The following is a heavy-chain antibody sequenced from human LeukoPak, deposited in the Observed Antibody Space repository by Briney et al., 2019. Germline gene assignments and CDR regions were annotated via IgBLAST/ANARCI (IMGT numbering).Heavy chain of an antibody. CDR1: GGSISSYY. CDR3: ARRRSIATALDY. V-gene: IGHV4-59*08. CDR2: IYYSGTT. J-gene: IGHJ4*02. Sequence: SETLSLTCTVSGGSISSYYWSWIRQPPGKGLEWIAYIYYSGTTNYSPSLKSRVTTSVDTSKNQFSLNLSSVTAADTAVYYCARRRSIATALDYWGQGTLVTVSS. D-gene: IGHD6-13*01.